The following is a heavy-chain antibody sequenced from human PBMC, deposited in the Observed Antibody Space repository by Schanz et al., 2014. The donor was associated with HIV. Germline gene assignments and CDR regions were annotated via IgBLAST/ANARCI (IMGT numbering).Heavy chain of an antibody. CDR2: ISYDGSNK. Sequence: QVHLVESGGGVVQPGRSLILSCAASRFSFRGYGMHWVRQTPGKGLEWVAVISYDGSNKYYVDSVKGRFTISRDNSKNTLYLQMNSLRAEDTAVYYCAKGGRDILSYYGMDVWGQGTTVTVSS. CDR1: RFSFRGYG. J-gene: IGHJ6*02. D-gene: IGHD2-15*01. V-gene: IGHV3-30*18. CDR3: AKGGRDILSYYGMDV.